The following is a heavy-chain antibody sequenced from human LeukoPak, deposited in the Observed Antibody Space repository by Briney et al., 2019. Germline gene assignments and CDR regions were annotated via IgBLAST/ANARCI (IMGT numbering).Heavy chain of an antibody. CDR1: GFTFTSYA. J-gene: IGHJ4*02. Sequence: GGSLRLSCAASGFTFTSYAMSWVRQAPGKGLEWVSAISGSGSSTYYADSVKGRFTISRDNSKNTLYLQMNSLRAEETAVYYCAKGLYSDWLPIDYWSQGTLVTVSS. D-gene: IGHD3-9*01. V-gene: IGHV3-23*01. CDR3: AKGLYSDWLPIDY. CDR2: ISGSGSST.